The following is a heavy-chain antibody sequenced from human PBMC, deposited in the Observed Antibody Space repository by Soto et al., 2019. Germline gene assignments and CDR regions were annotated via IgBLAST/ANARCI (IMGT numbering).Heavy chain of an antibody. CDR1: GFTFDEYA. V-gene: IGHV3-9*01. D-gene: IGHD6-13*01. CDR2: ISWNSGKI. Sequence: EVQLVESGGGLVQPGKSLRLSCAASGFTFDEYAMHWVRQTLGKGLEWVSGISWNSGKIGYADSVKGRFTISRDNAKNSLYLQMNSLRAEDTALYYCARDVGYSSSQGFDYWGQRTLVTVSS. J-gene: IGHJ4*02. CDR3: ARDVGYSSSQGFDY.